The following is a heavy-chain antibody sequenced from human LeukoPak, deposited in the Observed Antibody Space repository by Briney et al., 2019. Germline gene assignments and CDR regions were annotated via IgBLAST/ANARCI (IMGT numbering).Heavy chain of an antibody. Sequence: GGSLRLSCAASGFTFGSYSMNWVRQAPGKGLEWVSYISSSSSTIYYADSVKGRFTISRDNAKNSLYLQMNSLRAEDTAVYYCARDRYCSSTSCYSPAYWGQGTLVTVSS. V-gene: IGHV3-48*01. D-gene: IGHD2-2*01. J-gene: IGHJ4*02. CDR1: GFTFGSYS. CDR3: ARDRYCSSTSCYSPAY. CDR2: ISSSSSTI.